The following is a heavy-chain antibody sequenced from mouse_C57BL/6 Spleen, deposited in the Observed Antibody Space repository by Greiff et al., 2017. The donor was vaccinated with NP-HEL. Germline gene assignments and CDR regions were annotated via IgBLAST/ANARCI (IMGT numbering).Heavy chain of an antibody. CDR1: GYAFSSYW. Sequence: VQLQQSGAELVKPGASVKISCKASGYAFSSYWMNWVKQRPGKGLEWIGQIYPGDGDTNYNGKFKGKATLTADKSSSTAYMQLSSLTSEDSAVYFCAREYYGSSYAMDYWGQGTSVTVSS. J-gene: IGHJ4*01. D-gene: IGHD1-1*01. CDR3: AREYYGSSYAMDY. V-gene: IGHV1-80*01. CDR2: IYPGDGDT.